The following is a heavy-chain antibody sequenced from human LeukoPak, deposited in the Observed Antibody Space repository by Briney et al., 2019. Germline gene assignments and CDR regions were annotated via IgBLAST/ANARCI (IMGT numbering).Heavy chain of an antibody. CDR1: GGSISSYY. Sequence: KPSETLSLTCTVSGGSISSYYWSWIRQPPGKGLEWIGYIYYSGSTNYNPSLKSRVTISVDTSKNQFSLKLSSVTAADTAVYYCARQGGRWLQPTPPDYWGQGTLVTVSS. J-gene: IGHJ4*02. V-gene: IGHV4-59*08. CDR3: ARQGGRWLQPTPPDY. CDR2: IYYSGST. D-gene: IGHD5-24*01.